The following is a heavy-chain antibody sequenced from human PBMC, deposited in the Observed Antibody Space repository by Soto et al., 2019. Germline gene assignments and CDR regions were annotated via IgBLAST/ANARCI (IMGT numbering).Heavy chain of an antibody. J-gene: IGHJ5*02. V-gene: IGHV1-69*13. CDR3: ASGVVPAAIALWFDP. Sequence: SGRVSCKASGYTFTGYYMHWVRQAPGQGLEWMGGIIPIFGTANYAQKFQGRVTITADESTSTAYMELSSLRSEDTAVYYCASGVVPAAIALWFDPWGQGTLVTVSS. D-gene: IGHD2-2*01. CDR2: IIPIFGTA. CDR1: GYTFTGYY.